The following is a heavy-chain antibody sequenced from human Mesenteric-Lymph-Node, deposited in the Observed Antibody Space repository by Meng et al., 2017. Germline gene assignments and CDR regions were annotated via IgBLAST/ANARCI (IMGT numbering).Heavy chain of an antibody. CDR2: ISSYGDST. D-gene: IGHD6-19*01. Sequence: GGSLRLSCAASGFTFNNYAMHWVRLAPGKGLEYVSFISSYGDSTYYTNSVKDRFTISRDNSKNTLYLQMASLRPEDMAVYYCTRGESSGWYGLDYWGQGTLVTVSS. CDR3: TRGESSGWYGLDY. V-gene: IGHV3-64*01. J-gene: IGHJ4*02. CDR1: GFTFNNYA.